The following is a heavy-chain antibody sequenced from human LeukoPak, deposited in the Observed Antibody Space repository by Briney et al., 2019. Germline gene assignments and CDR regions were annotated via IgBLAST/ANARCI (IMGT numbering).Heavy chain of an antibody. V-gene: IGHV1-8*03. Sequence: ASVKVSCKASGCSFTGYYMHWVRQATGQGLEWMGWMNPNSGNTGYAQKFQGRVTITRNTSISTAYMELSSLRSEDTAVYYCARGQLNSIVRGVIIPPYYYYMDVWGKGTTVTVSS. D-gene: IGHD3-10*01. CDR1: GCSFTGYY. CDR2: MNPNSGNT. CDR3: ARGQLNSIVRGVIIPPYYYYMDV. J-gene: IGHJ6*03.